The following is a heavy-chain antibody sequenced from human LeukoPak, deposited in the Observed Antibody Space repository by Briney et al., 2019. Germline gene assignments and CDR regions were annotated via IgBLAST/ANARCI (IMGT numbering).Heavy chain of an antibody. CDR3: VRDDSYGSGSSSYTPDYSHAMDV. V-gene: IGHV4-31*03. Sequence: SETLSLTCTVSGGSINYGGYYWSWICQHPGKGLEWIGYIYYSGNTYYNPSLKSRVTISIDTSKNQFSLRLSSVTAADTAVYYCVRDDSYGSGSSSYTPDYSHAMDVWGQGTTVIVSS. J-gene: IGHJ6*02. CDR1: GGSINYGGYY. D-gene: IGHD3-10*01. CDR2: IYYSGNT.